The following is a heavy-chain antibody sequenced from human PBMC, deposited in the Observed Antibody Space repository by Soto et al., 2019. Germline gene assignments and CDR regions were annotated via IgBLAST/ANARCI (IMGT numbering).Heavy chain of an antibody. Sequence: SVKVSCKASGGTFSNYAISWVRQAPGQGLEWMGGIIPIFGTTNYAQKFQGRVTITADESTSTAYMELSSLKSEDTAVYYCARAPPGWTAGQWKTPLSYWGKGTLVTVDS. J-gene: IGHJ4*02. CDR3: ARAPPGWTAGQWKTPLSY. D-gene: IGHD6-19*01. CDR2: IIPIFGTT. CDR1: GGTFSNYA. V-gene: IGHV1-69*13.